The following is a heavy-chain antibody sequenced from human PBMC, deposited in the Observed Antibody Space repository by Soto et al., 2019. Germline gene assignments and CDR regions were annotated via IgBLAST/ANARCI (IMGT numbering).Heavy chain of an antibody. V-gene: IGHV1-69*01. D-gene: IGHD2-2*01. Sequence: QVQLVQSGAEVKKPGSSVKVSCKASGGTFSSYAISWVRQAPGQGLEWMGGIIPISGTANYAQKFQGRVTITADESTSTAYMELSSLRSEDTAVYYCARSQGSSTSLEIYYYYYYGMDVWVQGTTFTVSS. CDR3: ARSQGSSTSLEIYYYYYYGMDV. J-gene: IGHJ6*02. CDR2: IIPISGTA. CDR1: GGTFSSYA.